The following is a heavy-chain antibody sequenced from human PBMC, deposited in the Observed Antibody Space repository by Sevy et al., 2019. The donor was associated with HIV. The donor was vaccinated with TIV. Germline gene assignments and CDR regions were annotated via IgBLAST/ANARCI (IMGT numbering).Heavy chain of an antibody. CDR2: IYPGDSDT. V-gene: IGHV5-51*01. CDR3: ARTPRGYSGYDLPDY. J-gene: IGHJ4*02. D-gene: IGHD5-12*01. Sequence: GESLKISCKGSGYSFTSYWIGWVRQMPGKGLEWMGIIYPGDSDTRYSLSFQGQVTISADKSISTAYLQWSSLKASDTAMYYCARTPRGYSGYDLPDYWGQGTLVTVSS. CDR1: GYSFTSYW.